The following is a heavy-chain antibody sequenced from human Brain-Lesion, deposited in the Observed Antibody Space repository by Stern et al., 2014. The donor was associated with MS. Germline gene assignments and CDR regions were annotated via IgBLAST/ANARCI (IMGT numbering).Heavy chain of an antibody. D-gene: IGHD2-15*01. V-gene: IGHV4-39*01. CDR3: AGEEDIRYCSGGSCTGNWFDP. J-gene: IGHJ5*02. CDR2: IYYSGNT. CDR1: GGSVSSTSYA. Sequence: VQLVQSGPGLVKPSETLSLTCTVAGGSVSSTSYAWAWIRQPPGKGLEWIGTIYYSGNTYYSPALKRRLTISLDTPKNQFSLQLGSVTAADTAVYYCAGEEDIRYCSGGSCTGNWFDPWGQGTLVTVSS.